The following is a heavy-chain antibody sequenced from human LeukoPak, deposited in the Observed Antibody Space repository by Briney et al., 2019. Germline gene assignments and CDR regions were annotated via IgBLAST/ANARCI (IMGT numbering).Heavy chain of an antibody. D-gene: IGHD2-2*01. J-gene: IGHJ6*02. Sequence: GGSLRLSCAASGFTFSDYYMSWIRQAPGKGLEWVSYISSSGSNIYYADSVKGRFTISRDNAKNSLYLQMDSLRAEDTAVYYCARRWCSSTSCDYYYGMDVWGQGTTVTVSS. V-gene: IGHV3-11*01. CDR2: ISSSGSNI. CDR3: ARRWCSSTSCDYYYGMDV. CDR1: GFTFSDYY.